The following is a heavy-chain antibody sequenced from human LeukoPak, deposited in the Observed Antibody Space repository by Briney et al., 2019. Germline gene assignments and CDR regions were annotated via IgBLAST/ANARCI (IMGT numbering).Heavy chain of an antibody. D-gene: IGHD3-10*01. Sequence: ASVKVSCKASGYTFTSYDINWVRQATGQGLEWMGWTNPNSGNTGYAQKFQGRVTMTRNTSISTAYMELSSLRSEDTAVYYCAGLRVPSPQLLWFGELSGPWFDPWGQGTLVTVSS. CDR3: AGLRVPSPQLLWFGELSGPWFDP. CDR2: TNPNSGNT. J-gene: IGHJ5*02. CDR1: GYTFTSYD. V-gene: IGHV1-8*02.